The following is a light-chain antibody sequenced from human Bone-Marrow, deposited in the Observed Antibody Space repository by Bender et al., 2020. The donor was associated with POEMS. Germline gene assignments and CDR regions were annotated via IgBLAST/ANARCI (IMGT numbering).Light chain of an antibody. CDR1: NIGRNS. J-gene: IGLJ3*02. CDR3: QAWDSHTAGTAGV. V-gene: IGLV3-21*01. Sequence: SSVVTQSPSVSVAPGQTATISCGADNIGRNSVHWYRQKPGQAPVLVIYQDTVRPSGIPERFSGSNSGNTATLTISGTQATDEADYYCQAWDSHTAGTAGVFGGGTLLTVL. CDR2: QDT.